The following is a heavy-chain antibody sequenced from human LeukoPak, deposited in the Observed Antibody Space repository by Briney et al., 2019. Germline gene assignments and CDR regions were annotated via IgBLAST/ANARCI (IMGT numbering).Heavy chain of an antibody. V-gene: IGHV3-30*04. D-gene: IGHD2-15*01. Sequence: GGSLRLSCAASGFTFSSYAMHWVRQAPGKGLEWVAVMSYDGSNKYYADSVKGRFTISRDNSKNTLYLQMNSLRAEDTAVYYCAREQRAWDCNCGSCYSGIFDYWGQGTLVTVSS. CDR1: GFTFSSYA. CDR2: MSYDGSNK. J-gene: IGHJ4*02. CDR3: AREQRAWDCNCGSCYSGIFDY.